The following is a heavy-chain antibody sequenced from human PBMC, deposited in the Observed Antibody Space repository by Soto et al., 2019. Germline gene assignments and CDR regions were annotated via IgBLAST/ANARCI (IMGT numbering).Heavy chain of an antibody. CDR2: INPNSGGT. Sequence: ASVKVSCKASGYTFTGYYMHWVRQAPGQGLEWMGWINPNSGGTNYAQKFQGWVTMTRDTSISTAYMELSRLRSDDTAVYYCARDLNIAVAGASYYYYYCMDVWGQGTTVTVSS. V-gene: IGHV1-2*04. D-gene: IGHD6-19*01. CDR3: ARDLNIAVAGASYYYYYCMDV. CDR1: GYTFTGYY. J-gene: IGHJ6*02.